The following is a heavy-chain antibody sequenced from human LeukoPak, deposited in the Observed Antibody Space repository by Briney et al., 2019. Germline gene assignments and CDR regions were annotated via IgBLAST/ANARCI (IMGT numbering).Heavy chain of an antibody. CDR1: GYTFTGYY. CDR2: INPNSGNT. D-gene: IGHD2-2*01. J-gene: IGHJ3*02. Sequence: ASVKVSCKASGYTFTGYYMHWVRQAPGQGLEWMGWINPNSGNTNYAQKFQGRVTMTRDTSISTAYMELSRLRSDDTAVYYCARDVPLNDAFDIWGQGTMVTVSS. V-gene: IGHV1-2*02. CDR3: ARDVPLNDAFDI.